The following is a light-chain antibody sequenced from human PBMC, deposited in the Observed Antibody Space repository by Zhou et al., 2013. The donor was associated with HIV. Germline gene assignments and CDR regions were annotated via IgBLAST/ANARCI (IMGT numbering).Light chain of an antibody. J-gene: IGKJ2*01. CDR3: QQSFSTPYT. CDR1: QDISNY. Sequence: DIQMTQSPSSLSASVGDRVTITCQASQDISNYLNWYQQKPGKAPKLLIYAASSLQSGVPSRFSGSASGTDFTLTISSLQPEDFATYFCQQSFSTPYTFGQGTKLQIK. CDR2: AAS. V-gene: IGKV1-39*01.